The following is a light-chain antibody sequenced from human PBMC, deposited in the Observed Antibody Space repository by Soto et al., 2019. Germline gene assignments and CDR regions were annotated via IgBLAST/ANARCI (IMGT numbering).Light chain of an antibody. CDR3: QSYDSSLSGFYV. V-gene: IGLV2-8*01. Sequence: QSALTQPPSASGSPGQSVTISCTGTSSDVGDNYVSWYQQHLGKAPKLIIYEVSQRPSGVPDRFSGSKSGTSASLAITGLQAEDEADYYCQSYDSSLSGFYVFGTGTKLTVL. CDR2: EVS. CDR1: SSDVGDNY. J-gene: IGLJ1*01.